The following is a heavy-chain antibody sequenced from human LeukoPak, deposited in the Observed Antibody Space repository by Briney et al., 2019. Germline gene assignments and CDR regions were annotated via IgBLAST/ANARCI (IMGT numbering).Heavy chain of an antibody. CDR2: INHRGSS. J-gene: IGHJ4*02. V-gene: IGHV4-34*01. CDR1: GGTFSGYY. D-gene: IGHD4-11*01. Sequence: PSETLSLTCGVCGGTFSGYYWSWIRQPPGKGLEWMGEINHRGSSHYNPSLKSRVTISVDTSKNQFSLKLSSVTAADTAVYYCARHLTGYWGQGTLVTVSS. CDR3: ARHLTGY.